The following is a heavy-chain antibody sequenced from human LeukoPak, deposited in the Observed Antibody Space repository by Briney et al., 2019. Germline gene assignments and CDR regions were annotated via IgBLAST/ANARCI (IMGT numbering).Heavy chain of an antibody. Sequence: GGSLRLSCAASGFTVSSAYMTWVGQASGTGLEWVSVIYIGGSPYDADSVKGRFTISRDNSRNTLYLQMNSLRTEDTAVYYCARGGYGSSPYYNNFDFWGQGTLVTVSS. CDR1: GFTVSSAY. D-gene: IGHD3-10*01. CDR3: ARGGYGSSPYYNNFDF. V-gene: IGHV3-53*01. CDR2: IYIGGSP. J-gene: IGHJ4*02.